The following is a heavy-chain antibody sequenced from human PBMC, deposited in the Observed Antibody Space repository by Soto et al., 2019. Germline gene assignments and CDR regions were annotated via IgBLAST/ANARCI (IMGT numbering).Heavy chain of an antibody. Sequence: SEPLSLTCTVSGGCISSRGDYWSRIRQHPGKGPEWIGYIYYNGSTNYNPSLKSRVTISVDTSKNQFSLKLSSVTAADTAVYYCARARGVATIIYYYVMDVWGQGTTVTVSS. CDR1: GGCISSRGDY. CDR2: IYYNGST. V-gene: IGHV4-31*03. CDR3: ARARGVATIIYYYVMDV. D-gene: IGHD5-12*01. J-gene: IGHJ6*02.